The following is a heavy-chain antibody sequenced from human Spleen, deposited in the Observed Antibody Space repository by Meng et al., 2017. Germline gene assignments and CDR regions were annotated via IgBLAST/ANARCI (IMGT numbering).Heavy chain of an antibody. CDR3: AREKVGAKDY. Sequence: ASVKVSCKASGYTFIDYYIHWVRQAPGQGLEWMGWINPNSGGTNFAQKFQGRVAMTRDTSISTAYTDLSRLRSDDTSIYYCAREKVGAKDYWGQGTLVTVSS. V-gene: IGHV1-2*02. D-gene: IGHD1-26*01. CDR2: INPNSGGT. J-gene: IGHJ4*02. CDR1: GYTFIDYY.